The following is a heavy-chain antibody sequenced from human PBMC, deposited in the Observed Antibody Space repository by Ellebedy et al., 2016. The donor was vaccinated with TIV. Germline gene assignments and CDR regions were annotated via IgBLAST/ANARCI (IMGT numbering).Heavy chain of an antibody. CDR2: IAASGGNT. Sequence: GGSLRLSXAASGFTFSSYAMSWVRQAPGKGLEWVSSIAASGGNTYYTDSVKGRFTISRDNSKNTLFLQMNNVGAEDTAIYYCTKGGSATGHILHDYWGQGTLVTVSS. D-gene: IGHD6-13*01. V-gene: IGHV3-23*01. J-gene: IGHJ4*02. CDR3: TKGGSATGHILHDY. CDR1: GFTFSSYA.